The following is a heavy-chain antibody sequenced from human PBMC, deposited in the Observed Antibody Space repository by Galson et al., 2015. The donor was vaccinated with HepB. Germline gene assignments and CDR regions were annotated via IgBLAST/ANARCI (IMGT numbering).Heavy chain of an antibody. Sequence: ETLSLTCTVSGGSISSYYWSWIRQPPGKGLEWIGYIYYSGSTNYNPSLKSRGTISVDTSKNQLALKLSSVTAADTAVYYCARPRDGYSHAFDIWGQGTRVAVS. CDR3: ARPRDGYSHAFDI. D-gene: IGHD4-17*01. CDR2: IYYSGST. CDR1: GGSISSYY. V-gene: IGHV4-59*08. J-gene: IGHJ3*02.